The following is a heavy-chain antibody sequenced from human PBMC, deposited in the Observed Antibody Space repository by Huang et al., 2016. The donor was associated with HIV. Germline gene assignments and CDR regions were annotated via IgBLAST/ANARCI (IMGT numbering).Heavy chain of an antibody. Sequence: QVQLQESGPGPVKPSQTLSLTCTVSGDSIRRGGYLWSWIRQSPGKGLEWIGSIYYPGTTAYNPSLRRRVTMSVDTSKNQFSLRLTSVTAEDTAVYYCARDRITQCNGGRCYSDWSDPWGQGTLVIVSS. CDR3: ARDRITQCNGGRCYSDWSDP. V-gene: IGHV4-30-4*08. CDR1: GDSIRRGGYL. J-gene: IGHJ5*02. CDR2: IYYPGTT. D-gene: IGHD2-15*01.